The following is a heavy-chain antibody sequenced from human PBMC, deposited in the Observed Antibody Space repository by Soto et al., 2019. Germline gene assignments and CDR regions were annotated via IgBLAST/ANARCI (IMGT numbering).Heavy chain of an antibody. Sequence: QVQLVQSGAEVKKPGASVKVSCKASGYTFTSYYMHWVRQAPGQGLEWMGIINPSGGSTSYAQKFQGRVTMTRDTSTSTVYMELSSLRSEDTAVYYCARDSATFGGVIANFDYWGQGTLVTVSS. V-gene: IGHV1-46*03. D-gene: IGHD3-16*02. CDR2: INPSGGST. CDR3: ARDSATFGGVIANFDY. CDR1: GYTFTSYY. J-gene: IGHJ4*02.